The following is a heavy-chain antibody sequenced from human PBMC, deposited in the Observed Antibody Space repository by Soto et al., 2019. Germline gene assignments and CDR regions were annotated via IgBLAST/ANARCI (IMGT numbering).Heavy chain of an antibody. CDR3: ARAPIVVVPAALYYYYGMDV. CDR2: IIPIFGTA. D-gene: IGHD2-2*01. J-gene: IGHJ6*02. V-gene: IGHV1-69*13. CDR1: GGTFSSYA. Sequence: SVKVSCKASGGTFSSYAISWVRQAPGQGLEWMGGIIPIFGTANYAQKFQGRVTITADESTSTAYMELSSLRSEDTAVYHCARAPIVVVPAALYYYYGMDVWGQGTTVTVSS.